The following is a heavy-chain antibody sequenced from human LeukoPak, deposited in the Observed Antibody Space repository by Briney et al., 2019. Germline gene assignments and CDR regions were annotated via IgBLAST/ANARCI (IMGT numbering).Heavy chain of an antibody. Sequence: PGRSLRLSCAASGFTFSSYGMHWVRQAPGKGLEWVAVISYDGSNKHYADSVKGRFTISRDNSKNTLYLQMNSLRAEDTAVYYCAKEFEYSSSPDAFDIWGQGTMVTVSS. D-gene: IGHD6-6*01. J-gene: IGHJ3*02. CDR3: AKEFEYSSSPDAFDI. CDR2: ISYDGSNK. V-gene: IGHV3-30*18. CDR1: GFTFSSYG.